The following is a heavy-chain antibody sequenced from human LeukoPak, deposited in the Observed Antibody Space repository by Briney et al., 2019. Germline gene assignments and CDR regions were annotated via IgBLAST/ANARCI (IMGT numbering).Heavy chain of an antibody. J-gene: IGHJ4*02. CDR1: GFTFSNYA. D-gene: IGHD6-19*01. V-gene: IGHV3-23*01. CDR2: ISGSGDST. CDR3: ARRSGIAVAGAFDY. Sequence: GGSLRLSCAASGFTFSNYAVRWVRQAPGKGLEWVSGISGSGDSTYYADSVKGRFTISRDNSKNTLYLQMNSLRAEDTAVYYCARRSGIAVAGAFDYWGQGTLVTVSS.